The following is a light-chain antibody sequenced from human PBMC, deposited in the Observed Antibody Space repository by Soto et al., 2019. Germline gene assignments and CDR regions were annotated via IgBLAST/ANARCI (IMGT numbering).Light chain of an antibody. CDR3: SSYTGSTSYV. CDR2: DVS. J-gene: IGLJ1*01. V-gene: IGLV2-14*01. Sequence: QSALTQPASVSGSPGQSITISCTGTSSDVGGYNYVSWYQQHPGKAPKLMIYDVSNRPSGVSNRFSGSKSDNTASLTISGLQAEDEADYYCSSYTGSTSYVFGTGTKVTVL. CDR1: SSDVGGYNY.